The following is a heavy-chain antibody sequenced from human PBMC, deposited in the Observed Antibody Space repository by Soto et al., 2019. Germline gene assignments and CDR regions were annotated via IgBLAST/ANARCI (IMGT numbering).Heavy chain of an antibody. D-gene: IGHD6-13*01. CDR3: SRGGQQLAHLLDY. V-gene: IGHV1-69*01. CDR1: GGTFSSYA. Sequence: QVQLVQSGAEAKKPGSSVKVSCKASGGTFSSYAISWVRQAPGQGLEWMGGIIPIFGTENYAQKFQGRVTITADESTSTAYMELSSLISEDTAVYYCSRGGQQLAHLLDYWGQGTLFTVSS. CDR2: IIPIFGTE. J-gene: IGHJ4*02.